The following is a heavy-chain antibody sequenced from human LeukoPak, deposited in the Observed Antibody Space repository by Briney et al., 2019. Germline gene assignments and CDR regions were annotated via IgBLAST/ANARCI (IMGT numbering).Heavy chain of an antibody. CDR1: GFTFSSYA. Sequence: PGGSLRLSCAVSGFTFSSYAMSWVRQAPGKGLEWVSTLSGSGTSTYYADSVKGRFTISRDNSKNTLYLQMNSLRAEDTAVYYCARGVEPLAANTLAYWGQGTLVTVSS. CDR2: LSGSGTST. CDR3: ARGVEPLAANTLAY. D-gene: IGHD1-14*01. V-gene: IGHV3-23*01. J-gene: IGHJ4*02.